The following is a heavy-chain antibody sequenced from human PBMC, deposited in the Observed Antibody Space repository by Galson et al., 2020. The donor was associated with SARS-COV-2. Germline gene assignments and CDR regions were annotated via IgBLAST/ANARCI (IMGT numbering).Heavy chain of an antibody. CDR2: SSYDGSNK. Sequence: GESLKISCAASGFTFSNYAIHWVRQAPGKGLEWVAVSSYDGSNKFYADFVKGRFTISRDNSKTTLYLQMRSLRADDTALYYCARDRIPATGSDDYYYVGMDVWGQGTTVTVCS. CDR1: GFTFSNYA. CDR3: ARDRIPATGSDDYYYVGMDV. V-gene: IGHV3-30-3*01. D-gene: IGHD6-13*01. J-gene: IGHJ6*02.